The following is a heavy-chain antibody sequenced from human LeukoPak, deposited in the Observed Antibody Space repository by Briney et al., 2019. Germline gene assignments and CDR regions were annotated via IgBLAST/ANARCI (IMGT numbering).Heavy chain of an antibody. Sequence: SETLSLTCTVSGGSISSHYWSWIRQPAGKGLEWIGRISTSGSTNYNPPLKSRVTISVDTSKNQFSLKLSSVTAADTAVYYCARGQWLDHFDYWGQGTLVTVSS. V-gene: IGHV4-4*07. D-gene: IGHD6-19*01. CDR2: ISTSGST. J-gene: IGHJ4*02. CDR1: GGSISSHY. CDR3: ARGQWLDHFDY.